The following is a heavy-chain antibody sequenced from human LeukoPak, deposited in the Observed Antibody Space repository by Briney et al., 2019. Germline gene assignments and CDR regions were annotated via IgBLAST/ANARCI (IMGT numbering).Heavy chain of an antibody. D-gene: IGHD3-22*01. CDR1: GGSISSYY. J-gene: IGHJ4*02. CDR2: IYTSGST. CDR3: ARGGDSSGLFDFDY. V-gene: IGHV4-4*07. Sequence: SETLSLTCTVSGGSISSYYWSWIRQPAGKGLEWIGRIYTSGSTNYNPSLKSRVTMSVGTSKNQFSLKLSSVTAADTAVYYCARGGDSSGLFDFDYWGQGTLVTVSS.